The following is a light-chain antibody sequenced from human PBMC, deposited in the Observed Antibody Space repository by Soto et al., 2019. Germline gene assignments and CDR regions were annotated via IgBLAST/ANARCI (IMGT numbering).Light chain of an antibody. J-gene: IGLJ1*01. CDR2: RGT. Sequence: QSVLAQPASVSGSPGQSITISCTGTSSDVGAYDAVSWYQQHPGKAPQVIIYRGTKRPSGVSTRFSGSVSGNTASLTASGLQAEDEAEYFCCSSAPESTYVFGTGTKLTVL. CDR3: CSSAPESTYV. CDR1: SSDVGAYDA. V-gene: IGLV2-23*01.